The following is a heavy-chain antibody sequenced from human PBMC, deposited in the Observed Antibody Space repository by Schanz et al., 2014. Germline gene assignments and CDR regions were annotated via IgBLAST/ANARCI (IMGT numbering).Heavy chain of an antibody. V-gene: IGHV4-4*02. CDR3: ARGGYGSGSYREFDY. Sequence: QVQLQESGPGLVKPSGTLSLTCAVSGASISSSNWWSWVRQPPGKGLEWIGFISYSGSTYYNPSLESRVTIAVDTSKSQFSLKLSSVTAADTAVYYCARGGYGSGSYREFDYWGQGTLVTVSS. CDR1: GASISSSNW. CDR2: ISYSGST. D-gene: IGHD3-10*01. J-gene: IGHJ4*02.